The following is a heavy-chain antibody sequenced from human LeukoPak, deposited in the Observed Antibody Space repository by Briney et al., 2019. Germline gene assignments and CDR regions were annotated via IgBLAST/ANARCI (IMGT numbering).Heavy chain of an antibody. CDR3: ATLGGHSLAAQNGD. Sequence: GASVKLSCQTSGYTFTDHFMHWVRQAPGQGLEWMGWMNPDSGGTYYAQKFQGRVTMTRDTSISTAYMELSNLRSDDTAVYFCATLGGHSLAAQNGDWGQGTLVTVSS. D-gene: IGHD3-16*01. J-gene: IGHJ4*02. CDR1: GYTFTDHF. V-gene: IGHV1-2*02. CDR2: MNPDSGGT.